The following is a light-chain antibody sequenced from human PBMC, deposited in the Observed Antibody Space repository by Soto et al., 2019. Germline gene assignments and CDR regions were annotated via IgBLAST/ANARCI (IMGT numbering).Light chain of an antibody. CDR2: DAS. CDR3: QQYDNLPLT. Sequence: DIQMTQSPSSLSASVGDRVTITCQASQDISNYLSWYQLKPGKAPNLLIYDASILKTGVRSRFSGNGSGTDFTFTISSLQPEDFATYHCQQYDNLPLTFGGGTKV. CDR1: QDISNY. J-gene: IGKJ4*01. V-gene: IGKV1-33*01.